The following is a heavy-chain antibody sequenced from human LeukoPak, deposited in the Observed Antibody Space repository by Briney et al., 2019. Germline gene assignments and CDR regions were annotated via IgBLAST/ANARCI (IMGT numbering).Heavy chain of an antibody. J-gene: IGHJ4*02. D-gene: IGHD3-16*02. CDR1: GFTFSSYA. CDR2: ISGSGGST. CDR3: AKLESYDYVWGSYRYPPDYFDY. V-gene: IGHV3-23*01. Sequence: HTGGSLRLSCAASGFTFSSYAMSWVRQAPGKGLEWVSAISGSGGSTYYADSVKGRFTISRDNSKNTLYLQMNSLRAEDAAVYYCAKLESYDYVWGSYRYPPDYFDYWGQGTLVTVSS.